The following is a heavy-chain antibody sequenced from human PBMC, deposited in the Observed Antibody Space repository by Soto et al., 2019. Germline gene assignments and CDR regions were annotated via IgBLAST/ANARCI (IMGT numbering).Heavy chain of an antibody. J-gene: IGHJ3*01. CDR1: GDSISNRRW. CDR2: IFHSGDT. D-gene: IGHD6-19*01. Sequence: QVQLQESGPALLKPSGTLSHTCAVSGDSISNRRWWTWVRQPPGKGLEWIGDIFHSGDTNDNPSLKSRVFISVDKSQNQFSLKVSSVTAADTAVSYCAYSTGWYRHDVWGQGTLVTVFS. CDR3: AYSTGWYRHDV. V-gene: IGHV4-4*02.